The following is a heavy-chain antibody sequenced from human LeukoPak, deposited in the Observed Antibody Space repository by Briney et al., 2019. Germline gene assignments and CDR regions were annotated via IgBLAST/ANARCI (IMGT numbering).Heavy chain of an antibody. CDR2: FDPEDGET. CDR3: ARAADIVVVVAATLDY. V-gene: IGHV1-24*01. D-gene: IGHD2-15*01. J-gene: IGHJ4*02. Sequence: ASVKVSCKVSGYTLTELSMHWVRQAPGKGLEWMGGFDPEDGETIYAQKFQGRVTMTEDTSTDTAYMELSSLRSEDTAVYYCARAADIVVVVAATLDYWGQGTLVTVSS. CDR1: GYTLTELS.